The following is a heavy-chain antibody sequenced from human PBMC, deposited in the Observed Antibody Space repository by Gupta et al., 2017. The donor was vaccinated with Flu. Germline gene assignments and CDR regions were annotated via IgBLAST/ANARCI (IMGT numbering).Heavy chain of an antibody. J-gene: IGHJ4*02. CDR1: GGPISRSSSYH. D-gene: IGHD6-19*01. CDR2: IYYSGSS. CDR3: ARQTGSGIAVAGDFDS. Sequence: QVQLQESGPGLVKPSETLSLTCTVSGGPISRSSSYHWGRIRQSPGKGLEWIGSIYYSGSSYHNPSLKSRVTISVDTSKNQFSLKLVSATAADTAVYYCARQTGSGIAVAGDFDSWGQGALVTVSS. V-gene: IGHV4-39*01.